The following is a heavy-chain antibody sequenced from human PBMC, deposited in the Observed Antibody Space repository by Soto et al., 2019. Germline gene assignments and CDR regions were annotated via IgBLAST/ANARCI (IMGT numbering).Heavy chain of an antibody. Sequence: SETLSLTCAVYGGSFSCYCWSWSRQPPGKGLEWIGEINHSGGTNYNPSLKSRVTISIDTANNHFSLRLSLVTAADTAVYYCARIRYQLPSSVVWFDPWGQGTLVTVSS. D-gene: IGHD2-2*01. J-gene: IGHJ5*02. CDR2: INHSGGT. CDR3: ARIRYQLPSSVVWFDP. CDR1: GGSFSCYC. V-gene: IGHV4-34*01.